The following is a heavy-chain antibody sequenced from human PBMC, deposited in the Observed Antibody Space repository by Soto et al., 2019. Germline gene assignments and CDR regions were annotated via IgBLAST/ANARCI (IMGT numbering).Heavy chain of an antibody. CDR3: ARDLVSTIGDFDY. J-gene: IGHJ4*02. CDR2: INPNSGAT. Sequence: QVQLVQSGAEVKKPGSSVKVSCKASGGTFSSYAISWVRQAPGQGLEWMGGINPNSGATNSAQNFQGRVTMTRDTSISTVYMELTRLRYDDTAVYFCARDLVSTIGDFDYWGQGTQVTVSS. V-gene: IGHV1-2*02. CDR1: GGTFSSYA. D-gene: IGHD5-12*01.